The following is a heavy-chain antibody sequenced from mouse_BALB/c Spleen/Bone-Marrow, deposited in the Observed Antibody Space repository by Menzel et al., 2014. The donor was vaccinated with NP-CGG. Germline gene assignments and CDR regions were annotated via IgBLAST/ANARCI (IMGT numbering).Heavy chain of an antibody. Sequence: VQLQQSGADLVKPGASVKLSCTASGFNIKDTYMHWVKQRPEQGLEWIGRIDPANGNTKYDPKFQGKATITADTSSNTAYLQLSSLTSEDTAVYYCARRAARATGFAYWGQGTLVTVSA. CDR3: ARRAARATGFAY. J-gene: IGHJ3*01. CDR1: GFNIKDTY. CDR2: IDPANGNT. V-gene: IGHV14-3*02. D-gene: IGHD3-1*01.